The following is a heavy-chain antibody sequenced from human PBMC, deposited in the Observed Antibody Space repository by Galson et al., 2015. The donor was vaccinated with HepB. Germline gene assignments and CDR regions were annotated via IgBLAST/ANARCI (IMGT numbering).Heavy chain of an antibody. Sequence: QSGAEMKKPGESLMISCKGSGYSLTSYWISWVRQMPGKGLEWMARIDPSGSYTNYSPSFQGHVTISADKSISTAYLQWSSLKASEPDMYYCASRYSSETYFDYWGQGTLVTVSS. J-gene: IGHJ4*02. V-gene: IGHV5-10-1*03. CDR2: IDPSGSYT. CDR1: GYSLTSYW. CDR3: ASRYSSETYFDY. D-gene: IGHD6-25*01.